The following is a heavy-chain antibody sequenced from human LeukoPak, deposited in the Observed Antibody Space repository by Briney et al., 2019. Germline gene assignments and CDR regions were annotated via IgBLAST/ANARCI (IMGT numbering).Heavy chain of an antibody. CDR3: AKLAFWSGRGRGGRPIKYYYMDV. Sequence: ASVKVSCKASGYTFTSYDINWVRQATGQGLEWMGWMNPNSGNTGYAQKFQDKVTITRNTSISTAYMELSSLRSEDTAVYYCAKLAFWSGRGRGGRPIKYYYMDVWGKGTTVTVSS. CDR1: GYTFTSYD. V-gene: IGHV1-8*03. CDR2: MNPNSGNT. D-gene: IGHD3-3*01. J-gene: IGHJ6*03.